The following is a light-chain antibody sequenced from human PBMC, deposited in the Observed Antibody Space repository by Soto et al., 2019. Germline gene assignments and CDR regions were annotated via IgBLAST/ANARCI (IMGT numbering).Light chain of an antibody. CDR2: ATS. CDR1: QSVSSRY. CDR3: QQYGSSGT. J-gene: IGKJ1*01. V-gene: IGKV3-20*01. Sequence: EIVLTQSPGTLSLSPGETAALSCRASQSVSSRYLAWYQQKSGQAPRLLIYATSSRATDIPDRFSGSGSGTDFTLTISRLEPEDFAVYYCQQYGSSGTFGQGTKVDIK.